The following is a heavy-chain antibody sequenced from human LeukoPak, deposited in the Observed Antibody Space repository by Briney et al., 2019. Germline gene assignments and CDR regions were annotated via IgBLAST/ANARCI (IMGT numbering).Heavy chain of an antibody. J-gene: IGHJ4*02. Sequence: SETLSLTCAVYGGSFSGYYWSWIRQPPGKGLEWIGEINHSGSTNYNPSLKSRVTISVDTSKNQFSLKLSSVTAADTAVYYCARHGSGWFPVYFDYWGQGTLVTVSS. V-gene: IGHV4-34*01. CDR2: INHSGST. CDR3: ARHGSGWFPVYFDY. D-gene: IGHD6-19*01. CDR1: GGSFSGYY.